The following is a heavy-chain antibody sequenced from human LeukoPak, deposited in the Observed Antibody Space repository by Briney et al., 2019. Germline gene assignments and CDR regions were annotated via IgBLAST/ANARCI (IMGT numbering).Heavy chain of an antibody. J-gene: IGHJ6*03. CDR3: ARAHGSGSYPSYYYYYYMDV. Sequence: PSETLSLTCTVSGGSISSSSYYWGWIRQPPGKGLEWIGSIYYSGSTYYNPSLKSRVTISVDTSKNQFSLKLSSVTAADTAVYYCARAHGSGSYPSYYYYYYMDVWGKGTTVTISS. D-gene: IGHD3-10*01. CDR1: GGSISSSSYY. CDR2: IYYSGST. V-gene: IGHV4-39*07.